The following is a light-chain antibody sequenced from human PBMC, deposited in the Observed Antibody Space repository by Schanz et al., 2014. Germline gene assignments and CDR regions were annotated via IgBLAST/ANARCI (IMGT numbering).Light chain of an antibody. Sequence: EIVMTQSPATLSVSPGERVTLSCRASQSVSSNLAWYQQKPGQAPRLLIYGASTRATGIPARFSGSGSATEFTLTISSLQSEDFAVYYCQQYGSSPRTFGQGTRLEIK. CDR3: QQYGSSPRT. CDR2: GAS. V-gene: IGKV3-15*01. CDR1: QSVSSN. J-gene: IGKJ5*01.